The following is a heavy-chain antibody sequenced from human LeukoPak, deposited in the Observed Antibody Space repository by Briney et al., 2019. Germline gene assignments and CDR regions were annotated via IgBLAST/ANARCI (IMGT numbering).Heavy chain of an antibody. J-gene: IGHJ6*04. CDR2: ISSSGSTI. CDR3: AELGITMIGGV. D-gene: IGHD3-10*02. V-gene: IGHV3-48*03. CDR1: GFTFSSYE. Sequence: AGTLRLSCAASGFTFSSYEMNWVRQGPGKGLEWVSYISSSGSTIYYADSVKGRFTSYRDNAKNSLYLQMNSLRAEDTAVYYCAELGITMIGGVWSKGTTVTISS.